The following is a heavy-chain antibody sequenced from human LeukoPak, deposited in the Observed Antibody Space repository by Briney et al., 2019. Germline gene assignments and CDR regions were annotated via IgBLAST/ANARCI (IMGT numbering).Heavy chain of an antibody. Sequence: SETLSLTCIVSGDSISTYYCNWIRQPPGKGLEWIGTIYYSGSTYYTPSLKSRVTISVDTSKNQFSLNLSSVTASDTAVYYCARHSKKLRTGSAGEFDYWGQGTLVTVSS. CDR3: ARHSKKLRTGSAGEFDY. J-gene: IGHJ4*02. CDR2: IYYSGST. V-gene: IGHV4-59*04. CDR1: GDSISTYY. D-gene: IGHD1-26*01.